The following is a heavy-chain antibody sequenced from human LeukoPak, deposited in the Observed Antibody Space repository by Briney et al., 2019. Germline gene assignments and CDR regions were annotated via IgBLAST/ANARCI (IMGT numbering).Heavy chain of an antibody. J-gene: IGHJ6*02. CDR1: GYPFTGYD. CDR2: INPNSGGT. V-gene: IGHV1-2*02. D-gene: IGHD3-10*01. Sequence: GASVKVSCKASGYPFTGYDMHWVRQAPGQGLEWMGWINPNSGGTNYAQKFQGRVTMTRNTSISTAYMELSSLRSEDTAVYYCARAVLLWFGELKTYYYYGMDIWGQGTTVTVSS. CDR3: ARAVLLWFGELKTYYYYGMDI.